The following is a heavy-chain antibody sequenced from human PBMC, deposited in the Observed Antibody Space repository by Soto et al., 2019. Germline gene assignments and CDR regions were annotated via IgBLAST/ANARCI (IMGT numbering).Heavy chain of an antibody. CDR1: GYSFTSYW. CDR2: IDPSDSYT. Sequence: EVQLVQSGAEVKKPGESLRISCKGSGYSFTSYWISWVRQMPGKGLEWMGRIDPSDSYTNYSPSFQGHVTISADKSISTAYLQWSSLKASDTAMYYCARRVHLARGWTDVDYWGQGTLVTVSS. D-gene: IGHD1-1*01. CDR3: ARRVHLARGWTDVDY. J-gene: IGHJ4*02. V-gene: IGHV5-10-1*01.